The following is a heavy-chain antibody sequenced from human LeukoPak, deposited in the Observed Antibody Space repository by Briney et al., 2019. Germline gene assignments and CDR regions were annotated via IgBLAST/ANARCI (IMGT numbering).Heavy chain of an antibody. CDR2: IIPIFGTA. Sequence: SVKVSCKASGGTFSGYAISWVRQAPGQGLEWMGGIIPIFGTANYAQKFQGRVTITADESTSTAYMELSSLRSEDTAVYYCARGPYGDYRDWYFDLWGRGTLVTVSS. J-gene: IGHJ2*01. CDR1: GGTFSGYA. CDR3: ARGPYGDYRDWYFDL. V-gene: IGHV1-69*13. D-gene: IGHD4-17*01.